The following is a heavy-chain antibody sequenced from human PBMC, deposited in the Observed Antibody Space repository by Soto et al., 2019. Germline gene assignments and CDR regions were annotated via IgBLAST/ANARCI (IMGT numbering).Heavy chain of an antibody. Sequence: SETLSLTCTVSGGSISSGDYYWSWIRQPPGKGLEWIGYIYYSGSTYYNPSLKSRVTISVDTSKNQFSLKLSSVTAADTAVYYCASTVTTVRGSIDYWGQGTLVTVSS. CDR1: GGSISSGDYY. J-gene: IGHJ4*02. CDR2: IYYSGST. D-gene: IGHD4-17*01. V-gene: IGHV4-30-4*01. CDR3: ASTVTTVRGSIDY.